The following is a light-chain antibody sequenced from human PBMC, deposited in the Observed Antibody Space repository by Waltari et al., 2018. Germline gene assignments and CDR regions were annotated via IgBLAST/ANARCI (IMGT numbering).Light chain of an antibody. CDR1: ALPKKY. CDR2: EDS. J-gene: IGLJ2*01. V-gene: IGLV3-10*01. CDR3: YSTASSGTGV. Sequence: SYVLTQPPSVLVSPGQKASITCSEAALPKKYAYWYQQNSAQAPVLVIYEDSKRPSGIPERCSASSSGTIATLTISGAQVGDEAHYYCYSTASSGTGVFCGGTKLTVL.